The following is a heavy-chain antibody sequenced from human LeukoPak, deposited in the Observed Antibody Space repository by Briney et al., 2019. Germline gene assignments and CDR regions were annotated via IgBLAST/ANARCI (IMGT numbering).Heavy chain of an antibody. D-gene: IGHD3-10*01. CDR2: IYYSGST. CDR3: AGSYYYYGTDV. V-gene: IGHV4-59*01. CDR1: GGSISSYY. Sequence: SETLSLTCTVSGGSISSYYWSWIRQPPGKGLEWIGYIYYSGSTNYNPSLESRVTISVDTSKNQFSLKLSSVTAADTAVYYCAGSYYYYGTDVWGQGTTVTVSS. J-gene: IGHJ6*02.